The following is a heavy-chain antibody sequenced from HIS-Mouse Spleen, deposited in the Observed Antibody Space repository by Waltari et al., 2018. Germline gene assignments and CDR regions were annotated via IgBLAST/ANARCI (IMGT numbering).Heavy chain of an antibody. D-gene: IGHD6-13*01. CDR1: GGSISSSSYY. V-gene: IGHV4-39*07. J-gene: IGHJ5*02. CDR2: IYYRGSP. Sequence: QLQLQESGPGLVKPSETLSLTCTVSGGSISSSSYYWGWIRQPPGKGLEWIGSIYYRGSPSYSPALKRRVTISVDTSKNQCSLKLSSVTAADTAVYYCARNPPYSSSWYDWFDPWGQGTLVTVSS. CDR3: ARNPPYSSSWYDWFDP.